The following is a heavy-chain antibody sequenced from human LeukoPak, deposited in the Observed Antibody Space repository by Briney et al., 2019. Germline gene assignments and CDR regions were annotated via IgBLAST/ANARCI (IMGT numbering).Heavy chain of an antibody. CDR1: GFTFNSYR. D-gene: IGHD5-12*01. J-gene: IGHJ4*02. V-gene: IGHV3-21*01. CDR3: ARDPSSGYDYDDDY. CDR2: ISSNSNYI. Sequence: GGSLRLSCAASGFTFNSYRMNWVRQAPGKGLEWASSISSNSNYIYYADSVKGRFTISRDNSKNTLYLQMNSLRAEDTAVYYCARDPSSGYDYDDDYWGQGTLVTVSS.